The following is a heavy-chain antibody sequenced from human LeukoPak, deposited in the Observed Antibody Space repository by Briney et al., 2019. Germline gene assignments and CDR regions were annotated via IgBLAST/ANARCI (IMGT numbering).Heavy chain of an antibody. J-gene: IGHJ4*02. V-gene: IGHV3-30*04. CDR2: ISYDGSNK. D-gene: IGHD3-22*01. CDR3: ARDGSEYYHDSSGFDY. Sequence: PGGSLRLSCAASGFTFSSYAMHWVRQAPGKGLEWVAVISYDGSNKYYADSVKGRFTISRDNSKNTLYLQMNSLRAEDTAVYYCARDGSEYYHDSSGFDYWGQGTLVTVSS. CDR1: GFTFSSYA.